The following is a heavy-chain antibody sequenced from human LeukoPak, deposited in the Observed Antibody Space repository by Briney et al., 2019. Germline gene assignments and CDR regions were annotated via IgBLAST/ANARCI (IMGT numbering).Heavy chain of an antibody. Sequence: PSETLSLTCTVSGGSISSSSYYWGWIRQPPGKGLEWIGSIYYSGSTYYNPSLKSRVTISVDTSKNQFSLKLSSVTAADTAVYYCARTDSYYDSSGYRNLSSLVTLDYWGQGTLVTVSS. CDR3: ARTDSYYDSSGYRNLSSLVTLDY. J-gene: IGHJ4*02. CDR1: GGSISSSSYY. D-gene: IGHD3-22*01. V-gene: IGHV4-39*07. CDR2: IYYSGST.